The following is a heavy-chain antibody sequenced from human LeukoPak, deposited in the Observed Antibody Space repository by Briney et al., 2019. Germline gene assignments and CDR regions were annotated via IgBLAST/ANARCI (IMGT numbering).Heavy chain of an antibody. J-gene: IGHJ4*02. Sequence: GGSLRLSCAASGFAFSDVWMSWVRQAPGKGLEWVGRIKSKTDGGTTDYAAPVKGRFTISRDDSKNALYLQMDSLKTEDTAVYYCTTLNSAAAGGGYWGQGTLVTVSS. CDR3: TTLNSAAAGGGY. D-gene: IGHD6-13*01. CDR2: IKSKTDGGTT. CDR1: GFAFSDVW. V-gene: IGHV3-15*01.